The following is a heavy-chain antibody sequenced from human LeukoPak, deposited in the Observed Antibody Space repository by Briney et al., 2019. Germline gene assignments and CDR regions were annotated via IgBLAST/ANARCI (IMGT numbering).Heavy chain of an antibody. J-gene: IGHJ4*02. V-gene: IGHV3-7*01. CDR1: GFTFSNSW. CDR3: ARPGLYCSGGACYPYEN. D-gene: IGHD2-15*01. Sequence: PGGSLRLSCAVSGFTFSNSWMTWVRQAPGKGLEWVANIKQDGNEKYYVDSVKGRFTISRDNAKNSLYLQMSSLRVEDTAVYYCARPGLYCSGGACYPYENWGQGTLVTVSS. CDR2: IKQDGNEK.